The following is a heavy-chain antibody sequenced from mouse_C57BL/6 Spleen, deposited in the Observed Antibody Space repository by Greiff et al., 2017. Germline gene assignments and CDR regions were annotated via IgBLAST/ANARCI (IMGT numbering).Heavy chain of an antibody. CDR3: ARKAGYPYAMDY. D-gene: IGHD2-2*01. J-gene: IGHJ4*01. V-gene: IGHV5-17*01. Sequence: EVKLVESGGGLVKPGGSLKLSCAASGFTFSDYGMHWVRQAPEKGLEWVAYISSGSSTIYYADTVKGRFTISRDNAKNTLFLQMTSLRSEDTAMYYCARKAGYPYAMDYWGQGTSVTVSS. CDR2: ISSGSSTI. CDR1: GFTFSDYG.